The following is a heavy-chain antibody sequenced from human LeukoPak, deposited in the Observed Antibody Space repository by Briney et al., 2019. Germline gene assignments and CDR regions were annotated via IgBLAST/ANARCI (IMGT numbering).Heavy chain of an antibody. CDR3: AKAPVTSCRGAFCYPFDS. J-gene: IGHJ4*02. Sequence: SLRLSCAASGFTFDDYAMHWVRQAPGKGLEWVSGLSWNSGTLGYADSVKGRFTISRDNAKKSLYLQMNSLRVEDAAVYYCAKAPVTSCRGAFCYPFDSWGQGTLVTVSS. CDR1: GFTFDDYA. CDR2: LSWNSGTL. V-gene: IGHV3-9*01. D-gene: IGHD2-15*01.